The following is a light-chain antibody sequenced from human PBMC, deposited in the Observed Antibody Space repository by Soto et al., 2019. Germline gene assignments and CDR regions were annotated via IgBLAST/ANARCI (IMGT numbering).Light chain of an antibody. Sequence: QSVLTQPPSTSGTPGQRVTISCSGSSSNIGSNHVYWYQQFPGMAPKLLMYRSDQRPTGVPDRFSGSKSGTSASLAISGLRSDDEADYYCSARDDSLSGVVFGGGTKVTVI. CDR2: RSD. CDR1: SSNIGSNH. J-gene: IGLJ2*01. V-gene: IGLV1-47*01. CDR3: SARDDSLSGVV.